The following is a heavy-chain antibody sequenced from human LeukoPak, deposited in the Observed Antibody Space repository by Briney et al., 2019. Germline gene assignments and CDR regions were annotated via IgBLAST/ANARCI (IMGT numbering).Heavy chain of an antibody. Sequence: GASVKVSCKASGYTFTGYYMHWVRQAPGQGLEWMGWINPNSGGTNYAQKFQGRVTMTRDTSISTAYVELSRLRSDDTAVYYCARSPSITIFGVVWFDPWGQGTLVTVSS. CDR3: ARSPSITIFGVVWFDP. CDR1: GYTFTGYY. V-gene: IGHV1-2*02. D-gene: IGHD3-3*01. J-gene: IGHJ5*02. CDR2: INPNSGGT.